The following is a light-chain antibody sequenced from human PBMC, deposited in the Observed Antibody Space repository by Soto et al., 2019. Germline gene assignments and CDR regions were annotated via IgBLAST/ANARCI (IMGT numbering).Light chain of an antibody. J-gene: IGLJ1*01. CDR2: GVS. Sequence: QSVLTQPASVSGSPGHSITISCTGTSSDVGSNNYVSWYQQHPGKAPKLMLYGVSNRPSGVSNRFSGSKSGHTASLTISGLQAEDEADYYCGSYTSSSTRVFGTGTKVTVL. CDR1: SSDVGSNNY. V-gene: IGLV2-14*01. CDR3: GSYTSSSTRV.